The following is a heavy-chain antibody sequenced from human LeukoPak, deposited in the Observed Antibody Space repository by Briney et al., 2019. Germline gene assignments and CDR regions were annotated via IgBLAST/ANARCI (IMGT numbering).Heavy chain of an antibody. CDR3: ARDKLFGVVMPHKFYGMDV. D-gene: IGHD3-3*01. Sequence: GGSLGLSCEASGFRFGSHWMNWVRQVPGKGLEWVAKIKQDGSEKKHVDAVMGRFTISRDNAKNSLYLQMNSLRVEDTAVYYCARDKLFGVVMPHKFYGMDVWGQGTTVTVSS. J-gene: IGHJ6*02. CDR1: GFRFGSHW. V-gene: IGHV3-7*01. CDR2: IKQDGSEK.